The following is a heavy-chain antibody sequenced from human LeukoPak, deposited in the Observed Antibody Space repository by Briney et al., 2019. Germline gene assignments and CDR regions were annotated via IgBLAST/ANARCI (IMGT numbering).Heavy chain of an antibody. CDR2: INPNTGGT. J-gene: IGHJ5*02. V-gene: IGHV1-2*02. Sequence: GASVKVSCKASGYTFSGFYMHWVRQAPGQGLEWMGWINPNTGGTNYAQKFQGRVTMTRDTSISTAYMELSRLRSDDTAVYYCARAPLKNHYDSIVNFDPWGQGTLVTVSS. CDR1: GYTFSGFY. CDR3: ARAPLKNHYDSIVNFDP. D-gene: IGHD3-22*01.